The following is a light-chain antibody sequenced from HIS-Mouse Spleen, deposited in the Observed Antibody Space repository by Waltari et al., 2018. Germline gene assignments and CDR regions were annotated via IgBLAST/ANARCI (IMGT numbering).Light chain of an antibody. J-gene: IGKJ3*01. Sequence: DIQMTQSPSTLSASVGDRVTITCRASQSISSWLAWYQQKPGKAPKLLIYKASSLESGVPSRFSGSGSETEFTLTISSLQPDDFATYYGQQYNSYQFTFGPGTKVDIK. CDR3: QQYNSYQFT. CDR2: KAS. CDR1: QSISSW. V-gene: IGKV1-5*03.